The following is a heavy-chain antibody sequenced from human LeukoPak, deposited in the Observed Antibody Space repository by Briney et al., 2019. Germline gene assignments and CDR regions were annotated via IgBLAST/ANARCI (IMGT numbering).Heavy chain of an antibody. V-gene: IGHV4-39*01. CDR1: GGSISSSSYY. CDR3: ARRSATDADY. Sequence: SETLSLTCTVSGGSISSSSYYWGWIRQPPGKGLEWIGSIYYSGSTYYNPSLKSRVTISVDTSKNQFSLKLSSVTAADTAVYYCARRSATDADYWGQGTLVTVSS. D-gene: IGHD5-12*01. J-gene: IGHJ4*02. CDR2: IYYSGST.